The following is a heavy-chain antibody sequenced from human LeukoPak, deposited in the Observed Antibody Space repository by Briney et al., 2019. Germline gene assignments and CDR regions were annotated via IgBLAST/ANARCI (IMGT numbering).Heavy chain of an antibody. D-gene: IGHD2-2*02. CDR1: GFTFSSYS. CDR3: ARDPGYCSSTSCYTDY. Sequence: GGSLGLSCAASGFTFSSYSMNWVRQAPGKGLEWVSSISSSSSYIYYADSVKGRFTISRDNAKNSLYLQMNSLRAEDTAVYYCARDPGYCSSTSCYTDYWGQGTLVTVSS. CDR2: ISSSSSYI. V-gene: IGHV3-21*01. J-gene: IGHJ4*02.